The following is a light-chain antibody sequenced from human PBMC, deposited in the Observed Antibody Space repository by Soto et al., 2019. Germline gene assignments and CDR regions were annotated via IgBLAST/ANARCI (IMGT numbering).Light chain of an antibody. CDR2: GAS. Sequence: EIVLTQSPGTLSLSPGERATLSCRASQSVSSTYLAWYQQNPGHAPRRLIYGASSRATGIPDRFSGSGYGTDFALTISRLEPEDFAVYFCQQYGSSSYTFGQGTKLEIK. CDR1: QSVSSTY. V-gene: IGKV3-20*01. J-gene: IGKJ2*01. CDR3: QQYGSSSYT.